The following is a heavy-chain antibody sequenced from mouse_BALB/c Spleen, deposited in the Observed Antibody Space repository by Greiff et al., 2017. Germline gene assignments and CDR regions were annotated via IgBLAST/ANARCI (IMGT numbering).Heavy chain of an antibody. Sequence: EVHLGESGGGLVKPGGSLKLSCAASGFTFSSYAMSWVRQSPEKRLEWVAEISSGGSYTYYPDTVTGRFTISRDNAKNTLYLEMSSLRSEDTAMYYCARDTVVAPYAMDYWGQGTSVTVSS. CDR2: ISSGGSYT. CDR1: GFTFSSYA. J-gene: IGHJ4*01. D-gene: IGHD1-1*01. V-gene: IGHV5-9-4*01. CDR3: ARDTVVAPYAMDY.